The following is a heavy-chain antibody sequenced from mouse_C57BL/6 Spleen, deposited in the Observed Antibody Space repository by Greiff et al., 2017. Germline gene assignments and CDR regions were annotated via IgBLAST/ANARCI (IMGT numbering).Heavy chain of an antibody. CDR1: GYTFTSYW. V-gene: IGHV1-74*01. CDR3: AIGGSSRYYAMDY. J-gene: IGHJ4*01. Sequence: QVQLQQPGAELVKPGASVKVSCKASGYTFTSYWMHWVKQRPGQGLEWIGRIHPSDSDPNYNQKFKGKATLTVDKSSSPAYMQLSSLTSEDSAVYYCAIGGSSRYYAMDYWGQGTSVTVSS. CDR2: IHPSDSDP. D-gene: IGHD1-1*01.